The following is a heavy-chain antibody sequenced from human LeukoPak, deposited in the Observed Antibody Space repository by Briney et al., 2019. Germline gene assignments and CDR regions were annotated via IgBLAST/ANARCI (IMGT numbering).Heavy chain of an antibody. Sequence: GGSLRLSCAASGFTFSSYWMHWVRQAPGKGLVWVSRINSDGSSTSYADSVKGRFTISRDNAKNTLYLQMNSLRAEDTAVYYCARVRGAYYYDSSGYYLGPWYFDLWGRGTLVTVSS. V-gene: IGHV3-74*01. J-gene: IGHJ2*01. CDR3: ARVRGAYYYDSSGYYLGPWYFDL. CDR1: GFTFSSYW. D-gene: IGHD3-22*01. CDR2: INSDGSST.